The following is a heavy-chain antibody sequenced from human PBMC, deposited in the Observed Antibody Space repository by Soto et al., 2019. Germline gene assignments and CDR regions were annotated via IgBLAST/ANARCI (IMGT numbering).Heavy chain of an antibody. V-gene: IGHV4-59*01. CDR2: IYYSGST. CDR3: ARTYDGSGPNSGGYGFDI. CDR1: GGSISSYY. Sequence: PSETLSLTCTVSGGSISSYYWSWIRQPPGKGLEWIGYIYYSGSTSYNPSLKSRVSISLDTSKNQFSLKLSSVTAADTAVYYCARTYDGSGPNSGGYGFDIWGPGTMVTVSS. D-gene: IGHD3-22*01. J-gene: IGHJ3*02.